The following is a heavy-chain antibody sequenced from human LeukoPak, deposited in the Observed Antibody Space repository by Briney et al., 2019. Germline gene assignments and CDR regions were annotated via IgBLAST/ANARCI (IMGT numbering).Heavy chain of an antibody. CDR1: GFTFNNYG. V-gene: IGHV3-30*02. D-gene: IGHD5-24*01. CDR3: ARVGEKAFHLLPEIDY. J-gene: IGHJ4*02. CDR2: IRYNGNNQ. Sequence: GGSLRLSCAASGFTFNNYGMHWVRQAPGKGLEWVAFIRYNGNNQYYADSVKGRFTISRDNAKKSLYLQMNSLRAEDTAVYYCARVGEKAFHLLPEIDYWGQGTLVTVSS.